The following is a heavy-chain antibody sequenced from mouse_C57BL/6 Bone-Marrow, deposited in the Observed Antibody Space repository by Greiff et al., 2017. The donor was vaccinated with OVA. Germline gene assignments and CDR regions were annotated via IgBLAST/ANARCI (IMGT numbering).Heavy chain of an antibody. D-gene: IGHD2-1*01. CDR2: IHPNSGST. V-gene: IGHV1-64*01. J-gene: IGHJ3*01. Sequence: VQLQQSGAELVKPGASVKLSCTASGYTFTSYWMHWVKQRPGQGLEWIGMIHPNSGSTNYNEKFKSKATLTVDKSSSTAYMQLSSLTSEDSAVYYCAGIYYGSYLFAYWGQGTLVTVSA. CDR3: AGIYYGSYLFAY. CDR1: GYTFTSYW.